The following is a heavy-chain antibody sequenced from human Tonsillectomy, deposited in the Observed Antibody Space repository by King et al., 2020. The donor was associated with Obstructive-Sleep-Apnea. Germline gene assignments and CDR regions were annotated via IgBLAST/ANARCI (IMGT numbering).Heavy chain of an antibody. CDR3: ARPSGREMATIDY. J-gene: IGHJ4*02. CDR2: IYYIVST. V-gene: IGHV4-39*07. CDR1: GGSVSSTSYY. Sequence: LQLQESGPGLVKPSETLSLTCTVYGGSVSSTSYYWGWIRQPPGKGRVWIGSIYYIVSTYSNPSLKSRVTISLDTSKNQFSLKLSSVTAADTAVYYCARPSGREMATIDYWGQGTLVTVSS. D-gene: IGHD5-24*01.